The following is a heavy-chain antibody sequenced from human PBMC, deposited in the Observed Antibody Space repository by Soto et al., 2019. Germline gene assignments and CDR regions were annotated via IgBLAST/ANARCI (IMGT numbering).Heavy chain of an antibody. V-gene: IGHV4-59*01. Sequence: SETLSLTCTVSGGSISSYYWSWIRQPPGKGLEWIGYIYYSGSTTYNPSLKSRVTISVDMSKNQFSLKLSSVTAADTAVYYCARDQLDRLKPRETRYFDCWGQGTLVTVSS. J-gene: IGHJ4*02. CDR2: IYYSGST. CDR1: GGSISSYY. CDR3: ARDQLDRLKPRETRYFDC. D-gene: IGHD3-3*01.